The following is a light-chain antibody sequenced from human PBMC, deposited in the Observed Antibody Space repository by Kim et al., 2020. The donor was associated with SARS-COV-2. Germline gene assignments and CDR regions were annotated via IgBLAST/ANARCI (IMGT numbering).Light chain of an antibody. CDR1: KLGDKY. J-gene: IGLJ2*01. V-gene: IGLV3-1*01. CDR2: QDN. Sequence: VSPGQTASITCSGDKLGDKYACWYQQKPGQSPVQVIYQDNKRPSGIPERFSGSNSGNTATLTISGTQAMDEADYYCQAWDSSLVVFGGGTQLTVL. CDR3: QAWDSSLVV.